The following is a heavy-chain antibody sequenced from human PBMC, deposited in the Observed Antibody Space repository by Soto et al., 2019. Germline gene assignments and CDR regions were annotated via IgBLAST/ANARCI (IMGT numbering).Heavy chain of an antibody. V-gene: IGHV1-69*02. J-gene: IGHJ6*02. CDR3: ARQARTTGTTGVSYYYGMDV. D-gene: IGHD1-1*01. CDR1: GGTFSSYT. Sequence: SVKVSCKASGGTFSSYTISWVRQAPGQGLEGMGRIIPILGIASYAQKFQGRVTSTADKSTSTAYMELSSLRSEDTAVYYCARQARTTGTTGVSYYYGMDVWGQGTTVTGSS. CDR2: IIPILGIA.